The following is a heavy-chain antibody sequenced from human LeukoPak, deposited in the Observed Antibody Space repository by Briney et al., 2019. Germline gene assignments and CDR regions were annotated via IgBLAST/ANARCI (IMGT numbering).Heavy chain of an antibody. Sequence: GGSLRLSCAASGFTFTIYAMSWVRQAPGKGLEWVSAISGSGNSTYYADSVKGRFTISRDNSKNTLYLQMNSLRAEDTALYFCAKKLEGYTFGPFDYWGQGTLVTVSS. D-gene: IGHD5-18*01. CDR3: AKKLEGYTFGPFDY. V-gene: IGHV3-23*01. CDR2: ISGSGNST. CDR1: GFTFTIYA. J-gene: IGHJ4*02.